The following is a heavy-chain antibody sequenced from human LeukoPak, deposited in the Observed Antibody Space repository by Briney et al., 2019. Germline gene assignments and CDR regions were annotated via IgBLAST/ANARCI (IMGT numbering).Heavy chain of an antibody. Sequence: SETLSLTCTVSGGSISSYYWSWIRQPPGKGLEWIGYIYYSGSTNYNPSLKSRVTISVDTSKNQFSLKLSSVTAADTAVYYCARDLMTWGYFDYWGQGTLVTVSS. D-gene: IGHD3-16*01. CDR1: GGSISSYY. J-gene: IGHJ4*02. CDR3: ARDLMTWGYFDY. CDR2: IYYSGST. V-gene: IGHV4-59*01.